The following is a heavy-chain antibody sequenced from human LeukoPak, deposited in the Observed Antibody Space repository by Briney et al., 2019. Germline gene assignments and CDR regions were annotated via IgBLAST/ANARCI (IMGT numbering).Heavy chain of an antibody. CDR3: ARGGFGELLIYYYYMDV. V-gene: IGHV3-64*01. Sequence: GGSLRLSCAASGFTFSSYAMHWVRQAPGKGLEYVSAISSNGGSTYYANSVKGRFTISRDNSKNTLYLQMGSLRAEDMAVYYCARGGFGELLIYYYYMDVWGKGTTVTISS. J-gene: IGHJ6*03. CDR2: ISSNGGST. D-gene: IGHD3-10*01. CDR1: GFTFSSYA.